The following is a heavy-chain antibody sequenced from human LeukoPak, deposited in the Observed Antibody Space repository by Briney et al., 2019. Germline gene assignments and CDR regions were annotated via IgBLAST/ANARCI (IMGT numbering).Heavy chain of an antibody. J-gene: IGHJ4*02. D-gene: IGHD6-19*01. CDR1: GGSFSGYY. V-gene: IGHV4-34*01. Sequence: PSETLSLTCAVYGGSFSGYYWSLIRQPPGKGLEWIGEINHSGSTNYNPSLKSRVTISGDTSKNQFSLNLSSVTAADTAVYYCARGRRRSSGWSFDYWGQGTLVTVSS. CDR2: INHSGST. CDR3: ARGRRRSSGWSFDY.